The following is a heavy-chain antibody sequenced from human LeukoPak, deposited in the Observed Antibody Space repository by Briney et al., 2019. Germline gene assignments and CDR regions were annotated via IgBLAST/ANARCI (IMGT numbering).Heavy chain of an antibody. D-gene: IGHD2-2*01. CDR2: IYYSGST. Sequence: SQTLSVTCTVSGGSISSGGYYWSWIRQHPGKGLEWIGYIYYSGSTYYNPSLKSRVTISVDTSKNQFSLKLSSVTAADTAVYYCARVPKVVPAAVYYFDYWGQGTLVTVSS. J-gene: IGHJ4*02. CDR1: GGSISSGGYY. CDR3: ARVPKVVPAAVYYFDY. V-gene: IGHV4-31*03.